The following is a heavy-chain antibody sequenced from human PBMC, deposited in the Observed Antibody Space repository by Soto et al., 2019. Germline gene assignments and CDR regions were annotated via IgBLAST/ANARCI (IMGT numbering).Heavy chain of an antibody. CDR3: ARDFSLSLWEQDAFDI. CDR2: ISYDGSNK. Sequence: GGSLRLSCAASGFTFSSYAMHWVRQTPGKGLEWVAVISYDGSNKYYADSVKGRFTISRDNSKNTLYLQMNSLRAEDTAVYYCARDFSLSLWEQDAFDIWGQGTMVTVSS. CDR1: GFTFSSYA. V-gene: IGHV3-30-3*01. D-gene: IGHD1-26*01. J-gene: IGHJ3*02.